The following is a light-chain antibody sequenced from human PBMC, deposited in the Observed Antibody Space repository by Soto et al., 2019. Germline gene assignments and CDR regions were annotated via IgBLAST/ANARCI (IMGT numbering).Light chain of an antibody. CDR1: QSVSSSY. J-gene: IGKJ1*01. CDR2: GAS. V-gene: IGKV3-20*01. CDR3: HQYGSSPWT. Sequence: ELFLTQSPSTPSSCPRERATPSCTALQSVSSSYLAWSQQKPGQAPRLLIYGASSRATGIPDRFSGSGSGTDFTLTISRLEPEDFAVYFCHQYGSSPWTFGQGTKVDIK.